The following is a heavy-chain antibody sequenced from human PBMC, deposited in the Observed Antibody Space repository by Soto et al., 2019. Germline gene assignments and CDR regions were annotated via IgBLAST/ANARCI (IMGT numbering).Heavy chain of an antibody. CDR2: LNGDGTTT. D-gene: IGHD2-15*01. CDR3: ARGIRIYYAMDV. J-gene: IGHJ6*02. CDR1: GFTFSSHW. Sequence: EVQLVESGGGLVQPGGSQRLSCEVSGFTFSSHWMHWVRQVPGKGLVWVSRLNGDGTTTNYADSVKGRFTISRDNAKNTVYLQMSGLRAEDTAVYYCARGIRIYYAMDVWGQGTTVTVSS. V-gene: IGHV3-74*01.